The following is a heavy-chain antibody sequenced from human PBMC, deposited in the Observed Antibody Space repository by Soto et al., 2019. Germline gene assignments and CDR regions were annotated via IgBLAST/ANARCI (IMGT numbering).Heavy chain of an antibody. Sequence: QVQLVQSGAEVKKPGASVKVSCKASGYTFTSYDINWVRQATGQGLEWMGWMNPNSGNTGYAQKFQGRVTMTRNTSISTAYMELSSLRSEDTAVYYCARWHKGRITIFGVVLKANAFDIWGQGTMVTVSS. CDR3: ARWHKGRITIFGVVLKANAFDI. V-gene: IGHV1-8*01. CDR1: GYTFTSYD. CDR2: MNPNSGNT. J-gene: IGHJ3*02. D-gene: IGHD3-3*01.